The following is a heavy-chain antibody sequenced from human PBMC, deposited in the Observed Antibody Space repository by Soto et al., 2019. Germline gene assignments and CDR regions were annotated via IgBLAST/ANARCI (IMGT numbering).Heavy chain of an antibody. CDR1: GFTFSSYA. Sequence: QVQLVESGGGVVQPGRSLRLSCAASGFTFSSYAMHWVRQAPGKGLEWVAVISYDGSNKYYADSVKGRFTISRDNSKNTLYLQMNSLRAEDTAVYYCARDFRDIVVVGSHYYYGMDVWGQGTTVTVSS. CDR2: ISYDGSNK. CDR3: ARDFRDIVVVGSHYYYGMDV. V-gene: IGHV3-30-3*01. J-gene: IGHJ6*02. D-gene: IGHD2-2*01.